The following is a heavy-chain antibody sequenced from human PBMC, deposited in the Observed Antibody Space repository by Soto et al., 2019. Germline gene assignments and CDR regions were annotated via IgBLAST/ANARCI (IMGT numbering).Heavy chain of an antibody. V-gene: IGHV3-48*01. CDR1: GFTFSSFS. D-gene: IGHD4-17*01. J-gene: IGHJ3*02. CDR2: ISRISNSI. Sequence: GESLKISCVASGFTFSSFSMNWVRQAPGKGLEWVAYISRISNSIYYADSVKGRFTISRDNAKNALYLQMTSLRAEDTAIYYCATYDYDNHGGSFDIWGQGTKVTVSS. CDR3: ATYDYDNHGGSFDI.